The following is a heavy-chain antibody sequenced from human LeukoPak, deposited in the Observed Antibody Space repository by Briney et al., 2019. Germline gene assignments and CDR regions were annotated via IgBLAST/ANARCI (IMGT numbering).Heavy chain of an antibody. CDR2: IKEDGSER. D-gene: IGHD2/OR15-2a*01. CDR1: GFTFSNYW. Sequence: PGGSLRLSCAASGFTFSNYWMHWVRQAPGKGLEWVANIKEDGSERYYVDSVKGRFSISRDNAKNSLFLQMNNLRVEDTAVYYCARALSTWGQGTLVTVSS. CDR3: ARALST. J-gene: IGHJ4*02. V-gene: IGHV3-7*03.